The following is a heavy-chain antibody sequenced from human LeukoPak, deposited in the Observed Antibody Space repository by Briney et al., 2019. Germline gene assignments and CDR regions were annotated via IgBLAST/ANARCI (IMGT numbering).Heavy chain of an antibody. V-gene: IGHV3-30*01. D-gene: IGHD3-3*01. CDR1: GFTFSSYA. CDR2: ISYDGSNK. CDR3: ARDGNDFWSGAYYMDV. Sequence: GGSLRLSCAASGFTFSSYAMHWVRQAPGKGLEWVAVISYDGSNKYYADSVKGRFTISRDNSKNTLYLQMNSLGAEDTAVYYCARDGNDFWSGAYYMDVWGKGTTVTVSS. J-gene: IGHJ6*03.